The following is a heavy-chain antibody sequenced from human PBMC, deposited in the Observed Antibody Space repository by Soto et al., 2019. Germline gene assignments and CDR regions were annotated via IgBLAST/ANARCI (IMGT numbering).Heavy chain of an antibody. V-gene: IGHV3-33*01. CDR3: ARDLWYYGSGSYQDY. Sequence: VQLVESGGGVVQPGRSLRLSCAASGFTFSSYGMHWVRQAPGKGLEWVAVIWYDGSNKYYADSVKGRFTISRDNSKNTLYLQMNSLRAEDTAVYYCARDLWYYGSGSYQDYWGQGTLVTVSS. J-gene: IGHJ4*02. CDR1: GFTFSSYG. D-gene: IGHD3-10*01. CDR2: IWYDGSNK.